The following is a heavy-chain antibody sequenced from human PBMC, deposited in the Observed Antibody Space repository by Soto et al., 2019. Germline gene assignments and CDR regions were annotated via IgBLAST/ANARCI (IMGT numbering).Heavy chain of an antibody. V-gene: IGHV1-69*13. J-gene: IGHJ3*02. CDR2: IIPIFGTA. Sequence: ASVKVSCKASGGTFSSYSISWVRQSPGQGLEWMGGIIPIFGTANYAQKFQGRVTITADESTSTAYMELSSLRSEDTAVYYCARELSGVGDFDIWGQGTMVTVSS. CDR3: ARELSGVGDFDI. D-gene: IGHD2-21*01. CDR1: GGTFSSYS.